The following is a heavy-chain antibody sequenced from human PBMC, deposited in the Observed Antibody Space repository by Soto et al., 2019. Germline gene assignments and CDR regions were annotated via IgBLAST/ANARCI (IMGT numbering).Heavy chain of an antibody. CDR2: IYSSGST. D-gene: IGHD2-2*01. CDR3: ARVDGVLAARGRSFKYDYGMDV. J-gene: IGHJ6*02. Sequence: QVQLQESGPGLVKPSETLSLTCTVSGGSISPYYWSWIRQPAGKGLEWIGRIYSSGSTNYNPALTSRVTMSVDTSKNQFSLKLSSVTAADAAVYYCARVDGVLAARGRSFKYDYGMDVWGQGTTVTVSS. V-gene: IGHV4-4*07. CDR1: GGSISPYY.